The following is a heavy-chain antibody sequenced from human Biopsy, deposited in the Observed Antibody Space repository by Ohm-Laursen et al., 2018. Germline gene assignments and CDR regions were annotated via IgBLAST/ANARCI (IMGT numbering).Heavy chain of an antibody. CDR1: GFTFTNAW. CDR2: INGSGGST. J-gene: IGHJ5*02. V-gene: IGHV3-23*01. D-gene: IGHD3-3*01. CDR3: ARDLYDFCGGCPFDP. Sequence: SLRLSCAAAGFTFTNAWMSWVRQAPGKGLECVSLINGSGGSTYHADPVKGRFTISRDNSKNTLYLQMNSLRAEDTAMYYCARDLYDFCGGCPFDPWGQGTLVTVSS.